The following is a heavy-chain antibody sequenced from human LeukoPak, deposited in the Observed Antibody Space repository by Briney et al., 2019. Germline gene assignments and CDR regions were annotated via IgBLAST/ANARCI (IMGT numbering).Heavy chain of an antibody. D-gene: IGHD3-10*01. V-gene: IGHV4-59*01. Sequence: PSETLSLTCTVSGGSISSYYWSWIRQPPGKGLEWIGYIYYSGSTNYNPSLKSRVTISVDTSKNQFSLKLSSVTAADTAVYYCAREDPGGGGLDYWGQGTLVTVSS. CDR2: IYYSGST. J-gene: IGHJ4*02. CDR3: AREDPGGGGLDY. CDR1: GGSISSYY.